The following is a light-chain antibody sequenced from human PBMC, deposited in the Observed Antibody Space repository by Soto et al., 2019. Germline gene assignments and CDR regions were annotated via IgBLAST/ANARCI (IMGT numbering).Light chain of an antibody. V-gene: IGLV2-14*01. CDR3: TSYTTSNTRQIV. CDR1: SSDVGGYNY. J-gene: IGLJ1*01. CDR2: DVS. Sequence: QSALNQPASVSGSPGQSITISCTGTSSDVGGYNYVSWYQQHPGKAPKFMIYDVSNRPSGVSNRFSGSKSGNTASLTISGLQAEDEADYYCTSYTTSNTRQIVFGTGTKVTVL.